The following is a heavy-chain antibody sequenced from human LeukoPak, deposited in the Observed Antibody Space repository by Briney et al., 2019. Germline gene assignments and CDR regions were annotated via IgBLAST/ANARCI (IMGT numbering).Heavy chain of an antibody. D-gene: IGHD6-19*01. CDR3: ARDSTVATYYGVDV. J-gene: IGHJ6*02. CDR1: GFTFSSYA. Sequence: GGSLRLSCAASGFTFSSYAMSWVRQAPGKGLEWVANIQSDGNEKNYIDSVQGRFTISRDNAKTSLYLQMNSLRAEDTAVYYCARDSTVATYYGVDVWGQGTTVTVSS. V-gene: IGHV3-7*01. CDR2: IQSDGNEK.